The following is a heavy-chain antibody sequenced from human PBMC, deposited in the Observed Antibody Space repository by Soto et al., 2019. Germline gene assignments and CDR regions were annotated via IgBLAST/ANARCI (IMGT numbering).Heavy chain of an antibody. CDR1: GGSISSSSYY. CDR2: IYYSGST. V-gene: IGHV4-61*01. Sequence: PSETLSLTCTVSGGSISSSSYYWSWIRQPPGKGLEWIGYIYYSGSTNYNPSLKSRVTISVDTSKNQFSLKLSSVTAADMAVYYCARNGYSYGYYYGMDVWGQGTTVTVSS. J-gene: IGHJ6*02. D-gene: IGHD5-18*01. CDR3: ARNGYSYGYYYGMDV.